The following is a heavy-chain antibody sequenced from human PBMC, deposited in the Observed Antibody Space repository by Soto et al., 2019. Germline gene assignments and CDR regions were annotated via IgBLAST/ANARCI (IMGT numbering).Heavy chain of an antibody. CDR1: GGSFSGYY. CDR3: ARGAAGYYYYYGMDV. CDR2: INHSGST. D-gene: IGHD6-13*01. V-gene: IGHV4-34*01. J-gene: IGHJ6*02. Sequence: SETLSLTCAVYGGSFSGYYWSWIRQPPGKGLEWIGEINHSGSTNYNPSLKSRVTISVDTSKNQFSLNLSSVTAADTAVYYCARGAAGYYYYYGMDVWGQGTTVAVSS.